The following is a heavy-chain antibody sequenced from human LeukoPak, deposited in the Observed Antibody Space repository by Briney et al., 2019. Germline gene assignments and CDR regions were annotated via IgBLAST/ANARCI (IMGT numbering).Heavy chain of an antibody. V-gene: IGHV4-34*01. J-gene: IGHJ4*02. D-gene: IGHD6-25*01. CDR2: IYYSGCT. CDR1: GGSFSGYY. Sequence: SETLSLTCAVYGGSFSGYYWGWIRQPPGRGLEWIGTIYYSGCTSYNPSLKSRVTMSVDTSKNQFSLKLNSVTAADTAVYYCARRHRSGYYGVDYWGQGTLVTVSS. CDR3: ARRHRSGYYGVDY.